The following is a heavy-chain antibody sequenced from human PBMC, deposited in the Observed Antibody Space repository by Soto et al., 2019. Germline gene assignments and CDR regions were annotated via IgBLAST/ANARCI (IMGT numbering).Heavy chain of an antibody. Sequence: GGSLRLSCVVSGSSFSDYYMSWIRQAPGKGLEWISYISNTGSTKYYADSVKGRFTISRDNAKNSLYLQMNSLRGEDTAVYYCARDYYGDYILDYWGQGTLVTVSS. J-gene: IGHJ4*02. CDR2: ISNTGSTK. CDR3: ARDYYGDYILDY. CDR1: GSSFSDYY. D-gene: IGHD4-17*01. V-gene: IGHV3-11*01.